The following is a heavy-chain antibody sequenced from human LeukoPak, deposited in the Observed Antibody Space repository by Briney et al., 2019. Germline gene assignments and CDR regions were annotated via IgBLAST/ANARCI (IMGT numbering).Heavy chain of an antibody. V-gene: IGHV4-4*02. Sequence: PSGTLSLTCAVSGGSISSNNWWNWVRQPPGKGLEWIGEIYHSGTTNYNPSLKSRVTMSVDKSNNQFSLNLRSVTAADTAVYYCAGKMVRGVIIRTPRWFDPWGQGTLVTVSS. CDR2: IYHSGTT. CDR3: AGKMVRGVIIRTPRWFDP. CDR1: GGSISSNNW. J-gene: IGHJ5*02. D-gene: IGHD3-10*01.